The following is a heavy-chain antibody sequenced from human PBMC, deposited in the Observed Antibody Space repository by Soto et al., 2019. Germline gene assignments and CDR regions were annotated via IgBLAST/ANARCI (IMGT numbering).Heavy chain of an antibody. CDR1: GYTFTSYA. V-gene: IGHV1-3*01. CDR2: INAGNGNT. J-gene: IGHJ1*01. Sequence: QVQLVQSGAEVKKPGASVKVSCKASGYTFTSYAMHWVRQAPGQRLEWMGWINAGNGNTKYSQKFQGRVTITRDTSASTAYMEPSSLRSEDTAVYYCARGGYGDYVYKHWGQGTLVTVST. CDR3: ARGGYGDYVYKH. D-gene: IGHD4-17*01.